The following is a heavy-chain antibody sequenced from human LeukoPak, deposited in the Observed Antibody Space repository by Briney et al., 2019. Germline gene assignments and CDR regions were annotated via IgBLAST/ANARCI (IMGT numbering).Heavy chain of an antibody. J-gene: IGHJ4*02. V-gene: IGHV1-69*13. CDR2: IIPIFGTA. CDR1: GGTFISYA. D-gene: IGHD6-13*01. Sequence: SVKVSCKASGGTFISYAISWVRQAPGQGLEWTGGIIPIFGTANYAQKFQGRVTITADESTSTAYMELSSLRSEDTAVYYCARGAAAGKFDYWGQGTLVTVSS. CDR3: ARGAAAGKFDY.